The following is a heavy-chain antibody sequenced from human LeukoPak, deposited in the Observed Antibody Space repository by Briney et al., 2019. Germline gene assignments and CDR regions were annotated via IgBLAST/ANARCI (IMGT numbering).Heavy chain of an antibody. Sequence: ASVKVSCKASGYTFTSYGISWVRQAPGQGLEWMGWISAYNGNTNYAQKLQGRVTMTTDTSTSTAYTELRSLRSDDTAVYYCARDFLNYYDSSGYTDYWGQGTLVTVSS. CDR3: ARDFLNYYDSSGYTDY. J-gene: IGHJ4*02. D-gene: IGHD3-22*01. CDR1: GYTFTSYG. CDR2: ISAYNGNT. V-gene: IGHV1-18*01.